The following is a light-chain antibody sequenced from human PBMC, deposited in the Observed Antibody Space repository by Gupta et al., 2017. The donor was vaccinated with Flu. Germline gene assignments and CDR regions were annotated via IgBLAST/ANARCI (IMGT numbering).Light chain of an antibody. J-gene: IGKJ1*01. Sequence: VNPGEPASNSCSPSHSVRHSNRYNYLDWYQQKPGQSPQLLIYGASSRATGVPDRFSGSGSGTDFTLKISRVEPEDVGVYYCKQDLQTPLTFGQGTKVEIK. CDR1: HSVRHSNRYNY. CDR3: KQDLQTPLT. V-gene: IGKV2-28*01. CDR2: GAS.